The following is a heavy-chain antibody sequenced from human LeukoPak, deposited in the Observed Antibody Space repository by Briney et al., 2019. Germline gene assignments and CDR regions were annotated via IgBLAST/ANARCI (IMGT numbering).Heavy chain of an antibody. CDR1: GGTFSSYA. CDR2: IIPILGIA. CDR3: ARSPINYYDSSGNFDY. D-gene: IGHD3-22*01. J-gene: IGHJ4*02. V-gene: IGHV1-69*04. Sequence: SVKVSCKASGGTFSSYAISWVRQAPGQGLEWMGRIIPILGIANYAQKFQGRVTITADKSTSTAYMELSSLRSEDTAVYYCARSPINYYDSSGNFDYWGQGTLVTVSS.